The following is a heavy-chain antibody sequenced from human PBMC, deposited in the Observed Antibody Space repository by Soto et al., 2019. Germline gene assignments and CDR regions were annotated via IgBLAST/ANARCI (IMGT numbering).Heavy chain of an antibody. D-gene: IGHD2-15*01. V-gene: IGHV1-8*01. Sequence: ASVKVSCKASGYTFTSYDINWVRQATGQGLEWMGWMNPNSGNTGYAQKFQGRVTMTRNTSISTAYMELSSLRSEDTAVYYCANIVVVAADDASDTWRQARMLTVSS. CDR1: GYTFTSYD. CDR2: MNPNSGNT. CDR3: ANIVVVAADDASDT. J-gene: IGHJ3*02.